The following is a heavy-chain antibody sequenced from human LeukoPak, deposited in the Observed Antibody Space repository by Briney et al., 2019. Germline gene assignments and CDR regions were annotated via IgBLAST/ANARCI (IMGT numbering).Heavy chain of an antibody. CDR3: AKDRGPTTVQSVTDY. V-gene: IGHV3-23*01. J-gene: IGHJ4*02. CDR1: GFTFSIYA. D-gene: IGHD4-17*01. CDR2: ISGSSSDR. Sequence: GGSLRLSCAASGFTFSIYAMSWARRAPGKGLEWVSSISGSSSDRYYADSVKGRFTISRDNSKNTLYLQMNSLTAEDTALYYCAKDRGPTTVQSVTDYWGQGTLVTVPS.